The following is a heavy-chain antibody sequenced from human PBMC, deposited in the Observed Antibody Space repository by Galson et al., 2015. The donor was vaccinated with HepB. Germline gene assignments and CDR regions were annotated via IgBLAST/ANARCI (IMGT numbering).Heavy chain of an antibody. CDR3: VKDSSGYWPHYDAFDI. Sequence: SLRLSCAASGFTFSSYAMHWVHQAPGKGLEYVSAISSNGGSTYYADSVKGRFTISRDNSKNTLYLQMSSLRAEDTAVYYCVKDSSGYWPHYDAFDIWGQGTMVTVSS. CDR2: ISSNGGST. D-gene: IGHD3-22*01. V-gene: IGHV3-64D*06. CDR1: GFTFSSYA. J-gene: IGHJ3*02.